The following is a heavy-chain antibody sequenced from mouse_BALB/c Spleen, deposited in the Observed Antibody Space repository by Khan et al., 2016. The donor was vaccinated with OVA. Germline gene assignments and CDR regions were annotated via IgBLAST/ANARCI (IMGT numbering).Heavy chain of an antibody. Sequence: QIQLVQSGPELKKPGETVKISCEASGYTFTSFGMNWVKQAPGKGLEWMGWINTYTGEPTYADDFKGRFAFSLEISFRTAYLQINNLKNEDTATSVGARTHNLSYTMAYWGQGTAVTVSS. V-gene: IGHV9-3-1*01. CDR2: INTYTGEP. J-gene: IGHJ4*01. CDR3: ARTHNLSYTMAY. CDR1: GYTFTSFG. D-gene: IGHD6-1*01.